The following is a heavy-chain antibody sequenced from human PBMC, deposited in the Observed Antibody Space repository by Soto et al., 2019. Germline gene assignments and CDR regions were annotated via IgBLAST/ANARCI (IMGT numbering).Heavy chain of an antibody. CDR2: IYYGGST. Sequence: SETLSLTCTVSGGSISSGSYYWGWIRQPPGTGLDWIGSIYYGGSTYYNPSLKSRVTISVDTSKNQFSLKLSSVTAADTAVYYCARQSAVAGNWFDPWGQGTLVTVSS. CDR1: GGSISSGSYY. D-gene: IGHD6-19*01. V-gene: IGHV4-39*01. J-gene: IGHJ5*02. CDR3: ARQSAVAGNWFDP.